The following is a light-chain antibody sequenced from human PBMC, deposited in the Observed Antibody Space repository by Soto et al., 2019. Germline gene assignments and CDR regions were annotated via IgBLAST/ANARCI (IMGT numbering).Light chain of an antibody. J-gene: IGLJ3*02. V-gene: IGLV4-60*02. Sequence: QSVLTQSSSASASLGSSVKLTCTLSSGHSSYIIAWHQQQPGKAPRYLMKLEGSGSYNKGSGVPDRFSGSSSGADRYLTISNLQFEDEADYYCETWDSNTWVFAGGTKLTVL. CDR2: LEGSGSY. CDR3: ETWDSNTWV. CDR1: SGHSSYI.